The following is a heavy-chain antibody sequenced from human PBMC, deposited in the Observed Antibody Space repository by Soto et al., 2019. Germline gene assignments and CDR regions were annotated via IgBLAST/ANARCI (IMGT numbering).Heavy chain of an antibody. J-gene: IGHJ4*02. Sequence: GGSLRLSCAASGFTFSSYGMHWVRQAPGKGLEWVAVIWYDGSNKYYADSVKGRFTISRDNSKNTLYLQMNSLRAEDTAVYYCAREGDSGYDLFDYWGQGTLVTVSS. CDR1: GFTFSSYG. CDR3: AREGDSGYDLFDY. D-gene: IGHD5-12*01. CDR2: IWYDGSNK. V-gene: IGHV3-33*01.